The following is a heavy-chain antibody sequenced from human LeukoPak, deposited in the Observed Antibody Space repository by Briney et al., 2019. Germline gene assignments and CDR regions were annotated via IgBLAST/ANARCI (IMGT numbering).Heavy chain of an antibody. CDR3: ARLYSSTWYLAFDI. Sequence: GGSLRLSCAASGFTFSSYGMHWVRQAPGKGLEWVAVIWYDGSNKYYADSVKGRFTISRDNSKNTLYLQMNSLRAEDTAVYYCARLYSSTWYLAFDICGQGTMVTVSS. CDR2: IWYDGSNK. CDR1: GFTFSSYG. J-gene: IGHJ3*02. V-gene: IGHV3-33*01. D-gene: IGHD6-13*01.